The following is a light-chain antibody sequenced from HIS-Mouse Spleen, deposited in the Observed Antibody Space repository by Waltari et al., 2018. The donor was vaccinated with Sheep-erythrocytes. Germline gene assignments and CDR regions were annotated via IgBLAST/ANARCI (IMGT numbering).Light chain of an antibody. V-gene: IGLV1-47*01. CDR2: RNN. CDR1: SSNIGINY. Sequence: QSVLTQPPSASGTPGQRVTIPCSGSSSNIGINYVYWYQQLPGTAPKLPIYRNNQRPSGVPDRFSGSKSGTSASLAISGLRSEDEADYYCAAWDDSLSGNWVFGGGTKLTVL. J-gene: IGLJ3*02. CDR3: AAWDDSLSGNWV.